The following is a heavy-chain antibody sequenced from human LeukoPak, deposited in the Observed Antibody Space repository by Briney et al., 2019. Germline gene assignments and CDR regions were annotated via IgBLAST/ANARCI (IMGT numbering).Heavy chain of an antibody. J-gene: IGHJ3*01. V-gene: IGHV3-7*03. Sequence: GGSLRLSCAASGFTVSSNYMSWSRQAPGKGLEWVASINSDGSEGYYADVVKGRFTISRDNAKNSLYLQINSLRAEDTAVYYCARSSYSSSSSVWGQGTMVTVSS. CDR3: ARSSYSSSSSV. CDR2: INSDGSEG. D-gene: IGHD6-6*01. CDR1: GFTVSSNY.